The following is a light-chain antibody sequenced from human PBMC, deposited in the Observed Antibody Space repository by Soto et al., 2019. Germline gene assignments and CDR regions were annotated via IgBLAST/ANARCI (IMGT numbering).Light chain of an antibody. CDR2: SNN. Sequence: QSALTQPPSASGTPGQRVTISCSGSSSNIGSNTVNWYQQLPGTAPKLLIYSNNQRPSGVPDRFSGSKSGTSASLAISGLQSEDEADYYCAAWDDSLNGAVFGGGTQLTVL. CDR1: SSNIGSNT. V-gene: IGLV1-44*01. CDR3: AAWDDSLNGAV. J-gene: IGLJ7*01.